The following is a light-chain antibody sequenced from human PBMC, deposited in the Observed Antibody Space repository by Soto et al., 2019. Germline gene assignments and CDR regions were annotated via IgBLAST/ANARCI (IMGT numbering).Light chain of an antibody. J-gene: IGLJ2*01. CDR3: QNWGTRMV. CDR2: LNSDGSH. CDR1: SGHSSYA. V-gene: IGLV4-69*01. Sequence: QLVLTQSPSASASLGASVKLTCTLSSGHSSYAIAWHQQQPEKGPRYLMKLNSDGSHSKGDGIPDRFSGSSSGAERYLTISRLQYEDEADYYCQNWGTRMVFGGGTKLTVL.